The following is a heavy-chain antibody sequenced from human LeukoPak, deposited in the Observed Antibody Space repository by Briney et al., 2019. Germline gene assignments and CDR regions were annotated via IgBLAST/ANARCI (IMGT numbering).Heavy chain of an antibody. J-gene: IGHJ4*02. CDR1: GFSVSSDY. V-gene: IGHV3-53*01. CDR2: IYSGGST. CDR3: ARYHTALNY. D-gene: IGHD5-18*01. Sequence: PGGSLRLSCAASGFSVSSDYMTWVRQAPGEGLEWVSVIYSGGSTYYADSLKGRFTISRDNSKNTLYLQMNNVRVEATAVYFCARYHTALNYWGQGTLVTASS.